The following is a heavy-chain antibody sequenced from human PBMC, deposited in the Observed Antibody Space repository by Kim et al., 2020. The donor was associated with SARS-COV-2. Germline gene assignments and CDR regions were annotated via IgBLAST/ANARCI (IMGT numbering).Heavy chain of an antibody. V-gene: IGHV4-34*01. D-gene: IGHD6-13*01. J-gene: IGHJ4*02. Sequence: NYNPSLKSRVTISVDTSKNQFSLKLGSVTAADTAVFYCASSSSSWYGCNYWGQGTLVTVSS. CDR3: ASSSSSWYGCNY.